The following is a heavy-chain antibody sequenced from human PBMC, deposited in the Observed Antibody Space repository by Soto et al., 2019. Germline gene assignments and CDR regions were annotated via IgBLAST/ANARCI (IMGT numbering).Heavy chain of an antibody. CDR3: WRHDKTALPPLDS. V-gene: IGHV1-69*05. CDR2: TIPAFGTA. D-gene: IGHD1-1*01. Sequence: QVHLVQSGAEVKSPGSAVKVSCKVSGAGDTFSNYGLNWMRQAPGQGLEWMGGTIPAFGTANYEQMFQCRVTITTDTSTSTAYMELSSLRSDDTAVYYCWRHDKTALPPLDSWGQGTLVSVSS. CDR1: GAGDTFSNYG. J-gene: IGHJ4*02.